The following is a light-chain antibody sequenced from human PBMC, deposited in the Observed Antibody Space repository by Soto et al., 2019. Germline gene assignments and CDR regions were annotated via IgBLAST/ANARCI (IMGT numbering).Light chain of an antibody. J-gene: IGLJ1*01. CDR3: SSYTDSSNYV. V-gene: IGLV2-14*02. Sequence: QSALAQPASVSGSPGQSITISCTGTSGFVGSFSLVSWYQQHPGKAPKVMISEGHRRPSGVPDRFSGSRSGNTASLTISGLQAEDEADYYCSSYTDSSNYVFGTGTKVTVL. CDR1: SGFVGSFSL. CDR2: EGH.